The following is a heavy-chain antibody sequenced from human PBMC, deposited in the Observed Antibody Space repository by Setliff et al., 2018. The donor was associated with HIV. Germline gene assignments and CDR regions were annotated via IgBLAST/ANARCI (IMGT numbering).Heavy chain of an antibody. CDR2: INHNGVT. V-gene: IGHV4-34*01. Sequence: SLTCAVYGGSFSGYYWSWIRQPPGKGLEWIGEINHNGVTKYNPSLNSRVTISLDTSKNRFSLKVDSVTAADTAVYYCARASSQWLAHPGSLQLWGQGTLVTVSS. CDR3: ARASSQWLAHPGSLQL. J-gene: IGHJ1*01. D-gene: IGHD6-19*01. CDR1: GGSFSGYY.